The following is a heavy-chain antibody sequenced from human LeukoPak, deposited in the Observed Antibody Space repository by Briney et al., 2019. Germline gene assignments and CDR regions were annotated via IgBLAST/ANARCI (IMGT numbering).Heavy chain of an antibody. CDR3: ARGRYSSTTYYFDS. CDR1: GFTFSSYG. J-gene: IGHJ4*02. D-gene: IGHD6-13*01. V-gene: IGHV3-33*01. Sequence: PGGSLRLSCATSGFTFSSYGFHWVRQAPGKGLEWVAVISNNGGYKHYTDSVKGRFTISRDDSKSTVYLQMSSLRAEDAALYYCARGRYSSTTYYFDSWGQGTLVTVPS. CDR2: ISNNGGYK.